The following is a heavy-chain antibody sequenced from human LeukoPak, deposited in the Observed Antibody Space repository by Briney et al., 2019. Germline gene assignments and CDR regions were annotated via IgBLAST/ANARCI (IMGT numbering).Heavy chain of an antibody. CDR1: GFTFTKYW. CDR2: INQDESVK. CDR3: ARALYYYRYFDY. J-gene: IGHJ4*02. D-gene: IGHD3-22*01. V-gene: IGHV3-7*01. Sequence: PGGSLRLSCAASGFTFTKYWMSWVRQAPGKRLECVASINQDESVKRYVDSAKGRFTISRDNAKNSLYLQMNSLRAEDTAVYYCARALYYYRYFDYWGQGTLVTVSS.